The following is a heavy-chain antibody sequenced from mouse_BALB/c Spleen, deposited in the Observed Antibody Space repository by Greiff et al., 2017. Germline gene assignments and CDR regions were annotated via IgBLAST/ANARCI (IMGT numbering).Heavy chain of an antibody. V-gene: IGHV1-67*01. Sequence: QVQLQQSGPELVRPGVSVKISCKGSGYTFTDYAMHWVKQSHAKSLEWIGVISTYYGNTNYNQKFKGKATMTVDKSSSTAYMELARLTSEDSAIYYCARRDDYDGNYYAMDYWGQGTSVTVSS. CDR1: GYTFTDYA. J-gene: IGHJ4*01. CDR3: ARRDDYDGNYYAMDY. CDR2: ISTYYGNT. D-gene: IGHD2-4*01.